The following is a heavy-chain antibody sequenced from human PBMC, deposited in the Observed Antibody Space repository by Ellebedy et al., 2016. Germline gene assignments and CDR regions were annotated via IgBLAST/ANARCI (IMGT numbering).Heavy chain of an antibody. D-gene: IGHD5-18*01. V-gene: IGHV4-39*01. CDR2: IYYSGST. Sequence: SETLSLTCTVSGGSISSSSYYWGWIRQPPGKGLEWIGSIYYSGSTYYNPSLKSRVTISVDTSKNQFSLKLSSVTAADTAVYYCARSYGYGGDYWGQGTLVTVSS. CDR3: ARSYGYGGDY. CDR1: GGSISSSSYY. J-gene: IGHJ4*02.